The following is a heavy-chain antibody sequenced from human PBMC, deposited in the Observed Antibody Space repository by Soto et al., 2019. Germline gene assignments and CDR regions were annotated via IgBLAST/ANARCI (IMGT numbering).Heavy chain of an antibody. D-gene: IGHD4-4*01. V-gene: IGHV3-30*18. Sequence: QVQLVESGGGVVQPGRSLRLSCAASGFTFSSYGMHWVRQAPGKGLEWVAVISYDGRNKYYADSVKGRFTISRDNSKNTLYLQMNSLRAEDTAVYYCAKDLNDYILYYGMDVWGQGTTVTVSS. CDR3: AKDLNDYILYYGMDV. J-gene: IGHJ6*02. CDR1: GFTFSSYG. CDR2: ISYDGRNK.